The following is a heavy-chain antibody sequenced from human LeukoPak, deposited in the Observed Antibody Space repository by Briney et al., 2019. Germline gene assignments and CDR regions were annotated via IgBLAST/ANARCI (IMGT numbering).Heavy chain of an antibody. J-gene: IGHJ4*02. CDR1: GGSISNYY. Sequence: SETLSLTCTVSGGSISNYYWSWIRQPPGKGLEWIGYIYYSGTTNYNPSLKSRVTISVDTSKNQFSLKLNSVTAADTAVYYRARGVYIAAAQYGYWGQGTLVTVSS. D-gene: IGHD6-13*01. V-gene: IGHV4-59*01. CDR2: IYYSGTT. CDR3: ARGVYIAAAQYGY.